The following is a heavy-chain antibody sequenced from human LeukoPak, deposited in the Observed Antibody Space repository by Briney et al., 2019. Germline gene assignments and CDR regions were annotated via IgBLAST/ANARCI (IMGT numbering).Heavy chain of an antibody. J-gene: IGHJ4*02. CDR3: AKEWAGYTNPYYFDY. Sequence: GGSLRLSCAASGFTFSTYAMSWVRQAPGKGLEWVSTISGSGANTYCADSVRGRFTISRDNSKNTLYLHMNSLRAEDTAVYYCAKEWAGYTNPYYFDYWGQGTLVTVSS. CDR2: ISGSGANT. D-gene: IGHD3/OR15-3a*01. CDR1: GFTFSTYA. V-gene: IGHV3-23*01.